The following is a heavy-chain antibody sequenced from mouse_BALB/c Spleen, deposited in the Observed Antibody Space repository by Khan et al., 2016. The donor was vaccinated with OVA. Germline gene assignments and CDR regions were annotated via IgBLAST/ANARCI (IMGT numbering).Heavy chain of an antibody. CDR2: IDPANGNT. J-gene: IGHJ4*01. Sequence: EVQLQQSGAEVVKPGASVKLSCTASGFNIKDTYIHWVKQRPEQGLEWIGRIDPANGNTKYDPKYQGKATITCSPSSHTAYLQLSSLTTEDPAVCYCTRPSYAYDSTDYWGQGTSVTDSS. CDR3: TRPSYAYDSTDY. CDR1: GFNIKDTY. D-gene: IGHD2-12*01. V-gene: IGHV14-3*02.